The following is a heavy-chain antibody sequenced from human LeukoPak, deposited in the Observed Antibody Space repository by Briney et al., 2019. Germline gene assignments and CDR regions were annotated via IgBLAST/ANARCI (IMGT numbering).Heavy chain of an antibody. CDR1: GFTFSNYW. CDR2: INQDGNDK. Sequence: TGGSLRLSCAASGFTFSNYWMSWVRQAPGKGLEWVGNINQDGNDKYYVDSVKGRFTISRDNAKNSLYLQMNSLRAEDTAIYYCLREETIVVIREPPPRGQGTLVTVSS. V-gene: IGHV3-7*01. CDR3: LREETIVVIREPPP. D-gene: IGHD3-22*01. J-gene: IGHJ4*02.